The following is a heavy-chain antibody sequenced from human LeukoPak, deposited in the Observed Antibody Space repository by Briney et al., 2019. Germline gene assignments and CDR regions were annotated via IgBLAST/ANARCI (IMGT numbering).Heavy chain of an antibody. Sequence: SSETLSLTCTVSGGSISSYYWSWIRQPPGKGLEWIGYIYYSGSTNYNPSLKSRVTISVDTSKNQFSLKLSSVTAADTAVYCCARHLSSTSCPNYWGQGTLVTVSS. CDR3: ARHLSSTSCPNY. J-gene: IGHJ4*02. CDR1: GGSISSYY. CDR2: IYYSGST. D-gene: IGHD2-2*01. V-gene: IGHV4-59*08.